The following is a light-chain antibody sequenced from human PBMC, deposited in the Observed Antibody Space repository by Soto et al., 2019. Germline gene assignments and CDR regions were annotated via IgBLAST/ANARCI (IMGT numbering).Light chain of an antibody. Sequence: EIVLTQSPGTLSLSPGERAALSCRASQSVSSSYLAWYQQTPGQAPRLLIYGVSTRATDIPDRFSGSGSGTDFTLTISRLEPEDFAVYYCQQYGTSPWTFGQGTKVEIK. V-gene: IGKV3-20*01. CDR1: QSVSSSY. CDR3: QQYGTSPWT. CDR2: GVS. J-gene: IGKJ1*01.